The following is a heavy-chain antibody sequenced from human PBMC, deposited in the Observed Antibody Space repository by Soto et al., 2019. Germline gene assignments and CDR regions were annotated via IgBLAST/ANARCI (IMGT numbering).Heavy chain of an antibody. D-gene: IGHD2-2*01. CDR3: ARDVGSSHGPGHPHYFDY. V-gene: IGHV4-31*03. Sequence: PSETLSLTCTVSGGSISSGGYYWSWIRQHPGKGLEWIGYIYYSGSTYYNPSLKSRVIISVDTSKNQFSLKLSSVTAADTAVYYCARDVGSSHGPGHPHYFDYWGQGTLVTVSS. J-gene: IGHJ4*02. CDR2: IYYSGST. CDR1: GGSISSGGYY.